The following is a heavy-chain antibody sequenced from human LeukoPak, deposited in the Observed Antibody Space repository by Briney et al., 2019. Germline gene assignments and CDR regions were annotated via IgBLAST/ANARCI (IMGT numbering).Heavy chain of an antibody. CDR2: INHSGST. V-gene: IGHV4-39*07. CDR3: ARRGRLRQDYYYYMDV. D-gene: IGHD3-10*01. CDR1: GDSISSGDYY. J-gene: IGHJ6*03. Sequence: SETLSLTCTVSGDSISSGDYYWSWIRQPPGKGLEWIGEINHSGSTNYNPSLKSRVTISVDTSKNQFSLKLSSVTAADTAVYYCARRGRLRQDYYYYMDVWGKGTTVTVSS.